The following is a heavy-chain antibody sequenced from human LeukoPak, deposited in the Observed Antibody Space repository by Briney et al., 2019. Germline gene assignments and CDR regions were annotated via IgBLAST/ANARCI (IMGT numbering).Heavy chain of an antibody. D-gene: IGHD3-9*01. CDR3: ARVSTYHDSLTGYYEPFAY. J-gene: IGHJ4*02. V-gene: IGHV1-18*01. Sequence: ASVKVSCKASGYAFTSYGISWVRQAPGQGLEWMGWISAYNGNTNYAQKLQGRVTMTTDTSTSTAYMELSSLSSEDTAVYYCARVSTYHDSLTGYYEPFAYWGQGTVVAVSS. CDR1: GYAFTSYG. CDR2: ISAYNGNT.